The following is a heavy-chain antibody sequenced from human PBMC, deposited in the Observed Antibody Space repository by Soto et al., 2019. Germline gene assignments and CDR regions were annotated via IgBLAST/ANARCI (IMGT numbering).Heavy chain of an antibody. D-gene: IGHD1-26*01. CDR3: AREYIVAATTSVYYYYYMDV. Sequence: QVQLVQSGAEVKKPGSSVIVSWKASRCTFSSYTFNWVRQAPGQGLEWMGRIIPILGIANYAQRFRGRVTITADNSTNTAYMELSSMRSEDTAVYYCAREYIVAATTSVYYYYYMDVWGNGTTVTVSS. J-gene: IGHJ6*03. CDR2: IIPILGIA. V-gene: IGHV1-69*04. CDR1: RCTFSSYT.